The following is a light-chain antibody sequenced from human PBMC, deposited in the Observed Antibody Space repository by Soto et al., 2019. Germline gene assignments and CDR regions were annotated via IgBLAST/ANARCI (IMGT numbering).Light chain of an antibody. CDR3: QQYKSYRA. CDR1: QTISSW. J-gene: IGKJ1*01. CDR2: KAS. Sequence: DIQMTQSPSTLSGSVGDRVTITCRASQTISSWLAWYQQKPGKAPKLLIYKASTLENGVPSRFSGSGFGTDFTLTISGLQPDDFAIYYCQQYKSYRAFGQGTKVDIK. V-gene: IGKV1-5*03.